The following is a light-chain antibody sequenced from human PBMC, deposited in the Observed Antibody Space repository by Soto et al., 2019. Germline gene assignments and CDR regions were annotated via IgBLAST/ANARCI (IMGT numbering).Light chain of an antibody. V-gene: IGLV3-21*02. J-gene: IGLJ1*01. CDR1: NIESKS. CDR2: VDS. Sequence: SYELTQPPSVSVAPGQTARITCGGTNIESKSVHWYQQRPGQAPVLVIYVDSDRRSGIPDRFSASTSGNTAALTISRVEAGDEADYYCQVWDTISDHYVFGSGTKLTVL. CDR3: QVWDTISDHYV.